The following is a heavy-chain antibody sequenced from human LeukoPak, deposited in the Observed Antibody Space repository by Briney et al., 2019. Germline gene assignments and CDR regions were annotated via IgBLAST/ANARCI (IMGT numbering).Heavy chain of an antibody. D-gene: IGHD3-3*01. CDR3: AKDVRITIFGVVIRYFDY. Sequence: EGSLRLSCAASGFTFSSYAMSWVRQAPGKGLEWVSAISGSGGSTYYADSVKGRFTISRDNSKNTLYLQMNSLRAEDTAVYYCAKDVRITIFGVVIRYFDYWGQGTLVTVSS. CDR2: ISGSGGST. J-gene: IGHJ4*02. V-gene: IGHV3-23*01. CDR1: GFTFSSYA.